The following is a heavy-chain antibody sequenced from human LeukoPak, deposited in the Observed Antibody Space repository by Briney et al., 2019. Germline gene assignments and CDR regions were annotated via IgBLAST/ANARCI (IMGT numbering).Heavy chain of an antibody. D-gene: IGHD3-10*01. CDR2: INPNSGGT. Sequence: ASVKVSCKASGYTFTGYYMHWVRQAPGQGLQWMGWINPNSGGTNYAQKFQGRVTMTRDTSISTAYMEPSRLRSDDTAVYYCARLLDYYGSGSYYKYWGQGTLVTVSS. V-gene: IGHV1-2*02. J-gene: IGHJ4*02. CDR3: ARLLDYYGSGSYYKY. CDR1: GYTFTGYY.